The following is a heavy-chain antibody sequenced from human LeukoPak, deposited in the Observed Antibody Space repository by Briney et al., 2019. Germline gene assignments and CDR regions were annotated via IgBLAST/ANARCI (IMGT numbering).Heavy chain of an antibody. V-gene: IGHV3-7*01. CDR2: IKQDGSEK. D-gene: IGHD3-9*01. CDR3: ARDLTYYDMGFDP. J-gene: IGHJ5*02. Sequence: GGSLRLSCAASGFTFSSYWMTWVRQAPGKGLEWVANIKQDGSEKSYVDSVKGRFTISRDNSKNTLYLQMNSLRAEDTAVYYCARDLTYYDMGFDPWGQGTLVTVSS. CDR1: GFTFSSYW.